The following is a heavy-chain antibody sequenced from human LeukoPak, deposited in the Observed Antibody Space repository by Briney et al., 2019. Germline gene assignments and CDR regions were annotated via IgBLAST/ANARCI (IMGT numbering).Heavy chain of an antibody. CDR1: GFAFGIYG. V-gene: IGHV3-33*01. CDR3: VRDRNNNYVDY. CDR2: IWSDGTKE. Sequence: GGSLRLSCAASGFAFGIYGMPWVRQAPGQGLEWVAFIWSDGTKEFYADSVKGRFTISRDNSNNTVYLHMNSLKAEDTALYYGVRDRNNNYVDYWGQGPLLTVSS. J-gene: IGHJ4*02. D-gene: IGHD1-14*01.